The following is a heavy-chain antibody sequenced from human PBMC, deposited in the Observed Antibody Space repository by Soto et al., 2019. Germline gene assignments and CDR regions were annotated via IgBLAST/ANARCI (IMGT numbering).Heavy chain of an antibody. CDR3: AREEYGNHWFDP. V-gene: IGHV3-30-3*01. Sequence: ESGGGVVQPGRSLRLSCAASGFTFSHYAMHWVRQAPGKGLEWVAVISYDGSKIYYADSVKGRFTISRDNSKNMLFLQMNSLRAEDTALYYCAREEYGNHWFDPWGQGALVTVSS. D-gene: IGHD4-17*01. CDR2: ISYDGSKI. CDR1: GFTFSHYA. J-gene: IGHJ5*02.